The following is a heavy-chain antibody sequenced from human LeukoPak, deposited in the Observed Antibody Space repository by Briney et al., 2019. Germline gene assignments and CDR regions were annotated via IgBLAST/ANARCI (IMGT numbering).Heavy chain of an antibody. CDR3: AISGYSSGSLDY. Sequence: SVKVSCKASGGTFSSYAISWVRQAPGQGLEWMGGIIPIFGTANYAQKFQGRVTIATDESTSTAYMELSSLRAEDTAVYYCAISGYSSGSLDYWGQGTLVTVSS. CDR2: IIPIFGTA. J-gene: IGHJ4*02. CDR1: GGTFSSYA. V-gene: IGHV1-69*05. D-gene: IGHD5-18*01.